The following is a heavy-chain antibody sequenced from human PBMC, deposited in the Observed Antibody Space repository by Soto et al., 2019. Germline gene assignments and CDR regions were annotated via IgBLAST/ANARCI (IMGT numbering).Heavy chain of an antibody. CDR2: FDPEDGET. Sequence: ASVKVSCKVSGYTLTELSMHWVRQAPGKGLEWMGGFDPEDGETIYAQKFQGRVTMTEDTSTDTAYMELSSLRSEDTAVYYCATDLLRKYGSGSYDAYYFDYWGQGTLVTVSS. D-gene: IGHD3-10*01. CDR1: GYTLTELS. CDR3: ATDLLRKYGSGSYDAYYFDY. V-gene: IGHV1-24*01. J-gene: IGHJ4*02.